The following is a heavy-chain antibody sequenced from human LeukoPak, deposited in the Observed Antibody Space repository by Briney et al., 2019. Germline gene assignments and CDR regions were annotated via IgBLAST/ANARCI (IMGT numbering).Heavy chain of an antibody. Sequence: KASETLSLTCTVSRGSISGFYWSWIRQPPGKGLGWIGYVSDSGSTNYNSSLRSRVTISRDTSTNQFSLKLSSVTTADTAVYYCATAGQLLVFGSWGQGTLVTVSS. D-gene: IGHD6-13*01. V-gene: IGHV4-59*01. CDR1: RGSISGFY. CDR2: VSDSGST. CDR3: ATAGQLLVFGS. J-gene: IGHJ5*01.